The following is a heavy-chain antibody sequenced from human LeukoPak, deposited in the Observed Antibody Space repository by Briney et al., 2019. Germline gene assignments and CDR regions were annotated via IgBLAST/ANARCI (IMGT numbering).Heavy chain of an antibody. V-gene: IGHV1-18*01. CDR1: GYTFISYG. Sequence: ASVKVSCKASGYTFISYGISWVQQAPGQGLEWMGWISAYNGNTNYAQKVQGRVTMTTDTSTSTAYMELRSLRSDDTAVYYCAREETHHVYYGMDVWGQGTMVTVSS. D-gene: IGHD1-14*01. J-gene: IGHJ6*02. CDR3: AREETHHVYYGMDV. CDR2: ISAYNGNT.